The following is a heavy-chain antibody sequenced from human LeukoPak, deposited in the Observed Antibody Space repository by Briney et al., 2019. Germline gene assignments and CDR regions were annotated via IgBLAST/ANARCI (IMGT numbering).Heavy chain of an antibody. CDR3: ARGPGEYGSGSAY. V-gene: IGHV4-31*03. D-gene: IGHD3-10*01. CDR2: IYYSGST. CDR1: GGPISSGGYY. Sequence: PSQTLSLTCTVSGGPISSGGYYWNWIRQHPGKGLEWIGYIYYSGSTYYNPSLKSRVTISVDTSKNQFSLKLSSVTAADTAVYYCARGPGEYGSGSAYWGQGTLVTVSS. J-gene: IGHJ4*02.